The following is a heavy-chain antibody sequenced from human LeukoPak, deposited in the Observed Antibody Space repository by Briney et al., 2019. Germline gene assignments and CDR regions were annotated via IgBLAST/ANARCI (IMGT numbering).Heavy chain of an antibody. Sequence: GGSLRLSCAPSGFTFSSYGMKWVRQAPGGGLGWVSSITTSSSYIYYTDSVKGGFTISRDNTKNSLSLQMNSRRAEDTAVYYCVREIIRLRQYDYFDYWGQGTLVTVSS. CDR2: ITTSSSYI. V-gene: IGHV3-21*01. J-gene: IGHJ4*02. CDR3: VREIIRLRQYDYFDY. D-gene: IGHD2-2*01. CDR1: GFTFSSYG.